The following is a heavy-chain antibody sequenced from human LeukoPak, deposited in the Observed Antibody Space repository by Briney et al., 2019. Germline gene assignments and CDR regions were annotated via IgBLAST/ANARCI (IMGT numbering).Heavy chain of an antibody. J-gene: IGHJ4*02. Sequence: GGSLRLSCTASGFTFSGYAICWVRQAPGKGLEWVGFIRSKAYGGTTAYAASLQCTFTISRDDAKGIAYLQMNSLKTGDTAVYLCNRCHASCDVAPRDFWGQGTLVTVSS. CDR2: IRSKAYGGTT. D-gene: IGHD2-8*01. V-gene: IGHV3-49*04. CDR1: GFTFSGYA. CDR3: NRCHASCDVAPRDF.